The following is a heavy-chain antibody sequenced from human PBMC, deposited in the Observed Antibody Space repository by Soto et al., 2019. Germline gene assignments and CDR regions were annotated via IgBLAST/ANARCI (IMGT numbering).Heavy chain of an antibody. Sequence: QVQLVQSGAEVKKPGASVKVSCKASGYTFTSYGISWVRQAPGQGIEWMGWINPYNGNTNYAQKLQGRVTMTTDTSTNTAYMERRSLRSDDTAVYYCARDWFGIDYWGQGTLVTVSS. CDR1: GYTFTSYG. J-gene: IGHJ4*02. D-gene: IGHD3-16*01. V-gene: IGHV1-18*01. CDR2: INPYNGNT. CDR3: ARDWFGIDY.